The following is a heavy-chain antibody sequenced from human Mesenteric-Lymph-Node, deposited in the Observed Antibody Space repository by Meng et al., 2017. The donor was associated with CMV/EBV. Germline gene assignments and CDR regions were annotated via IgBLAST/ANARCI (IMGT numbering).Heavy chain of an antibody. CDR2: LYYSGSS. Sequence: SETLSLTCTVSGGSITSFYWSWIRQPPGKGLEWIGFLYYSGSSKYNPSLKSRVTMSVDASRNQFSLTLTSVTAADTAVYYCASEPSITIFGVAPGGWFDPWGQGTLVTVSS. CDR1: GGSITSFY. CDR3: ASEPSITIFGVAPGGWFDP. V-gene: IGHV4-59*01. D-gene: IGHD3-3*01. J-gene: IGHJ5*02.